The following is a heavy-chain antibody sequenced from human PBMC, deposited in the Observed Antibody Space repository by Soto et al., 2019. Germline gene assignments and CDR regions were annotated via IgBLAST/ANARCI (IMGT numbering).Heavy chain of an antibody. J-gene: IGHJ4*02. Sequence: EVQLLESGGGLVQPGGSLILSCAASGFTFSSYGMSWVRQAPGKGLVWVSGISGSGGSTYYADSVKGRFTISRDNPKNTLYLQMNSLRGEDTAVYYCAKEGGYSSSRGYFAYWGQGTLFTVSS. D-gene: IGHD6-13*01. CDR3: AKEGGYSSSRGYFAY. V-gene: IGHV3-23*01. CDR1: GFTFSSYG. CDR2: ISGSGGST.